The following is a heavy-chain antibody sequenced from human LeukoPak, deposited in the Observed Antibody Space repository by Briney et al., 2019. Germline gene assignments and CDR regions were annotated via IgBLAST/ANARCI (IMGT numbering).Heavy chain of an antibody. CDR3: AKDGRCFDWFHY. D-gene: IGHD3-9*01. CDR2: ISGSGSST. CDR1: GFTFSSYA. V-gene: IGHV3-23*01. J-gene: IGHJ5*01. Sequence: GGSLRLSCAASGFTFSSYAMSWVRQAPGKGLEWVSAISGSGSSTYYADSVKGRFTISRDNSKNTLYLQMNSLRAEDTAVYYCAKDGRCFDWFHYWGQGSLVTVSS.